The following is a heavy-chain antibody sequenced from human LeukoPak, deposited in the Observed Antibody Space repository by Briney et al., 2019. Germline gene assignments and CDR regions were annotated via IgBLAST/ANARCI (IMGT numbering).Heavy chain of an antibody. D-gene: IGHD6-19*01. J-gene: IGHJ4*02. CDR1: GFTFSSCA. CDR3: ARPTYTSGCDF. Sequence: GGSLRLSCAASGFTFSSCAMSWVRQAPGKGLEWVANIKQDGSEKYYVDSVKGRFTNSRDNAKNSLYLQMNGLRAEDTAVYYCARPTYTSGCDFWGQGTLVTVSS. CDR2: IKQDGSEK. V-gene: IGHV3-7*01.